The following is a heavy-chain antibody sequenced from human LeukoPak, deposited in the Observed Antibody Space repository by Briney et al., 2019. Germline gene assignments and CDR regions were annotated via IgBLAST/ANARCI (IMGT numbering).Heavy chain of an antibody. D-gene: IGHD2-15*01. CDR1: GFPFSGYY. V-gene: IGHV3-11*01. CDR2: IDGSGSTI. J-gene: IGHJ6*03. Sequence: GGSLRRSCAASGFPFSGYYMAWIRQAPGKGLEWISYIDGSGSTIYYADSVKGRFTISRDNAKNSLFLQMNGLRAEDTAVYFCATPGISYYYLDVWGTGTTVTVSS. CDR3: ATPGISYYYLDV.